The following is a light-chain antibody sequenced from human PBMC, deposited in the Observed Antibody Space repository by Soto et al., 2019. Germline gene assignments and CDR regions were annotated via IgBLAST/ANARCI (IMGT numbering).Light chain of an antibody. CDR2: NNY. V-gene: IGLV1-47*02. Sequence: QAVVTQPSSVSGTPGQRVIISCSGSSSNIGTAYIHWYQQLPGAAPKLLIYNNYQRPSGVPDRFSGSKSGASASLAITGLRAEDEADYYCATWDDSLNVLFGGGTKVTVL. J-gene: IGLJ2*01. CDR3: ATWDDSLNVL. CDR1: SSNIGTAY.